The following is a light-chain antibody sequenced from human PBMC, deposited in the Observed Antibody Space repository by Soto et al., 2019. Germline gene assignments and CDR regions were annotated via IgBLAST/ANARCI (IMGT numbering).Light chain of an antibody. CDR3: QLFNIYPCT. Sequence: EIQMTQSPSTVSATEGERGTITCLASQSISSWLAWYQQKPGTAPNLLLYAASSLRSGVPSRFSGSGSGTDFTLTISSLQADDFATYYCQLFNIYPCTFGQGTMVDI. CDR1: QSISSW. J-gene: IGKJ1*01. CDR2: AAS. V-gene: IGKV1-5*01.